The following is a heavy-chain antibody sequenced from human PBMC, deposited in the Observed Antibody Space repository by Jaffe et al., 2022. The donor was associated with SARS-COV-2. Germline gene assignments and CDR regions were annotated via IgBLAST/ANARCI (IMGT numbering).Heavy chain of an antibody. CDR1: GGSITNYY. D-gene: IGHD6-19*01. V-gene: IGHV4-59*08. CDR3: ARHGYSGYSSGWWS. J-gene: IGHJ4*02. CDR2: IYYSGST. Sequence: QVQLQESGPGLVKPSETLSLTCSVSGGSITNYYWSWIRQPPGKGLEWIGHIYYSGSTNYNPSLKSRVTISVDTSKNQLSLKLSSVTAADTAVYYCARHGYSGYSSGWWSWGQGTLVTVSS.